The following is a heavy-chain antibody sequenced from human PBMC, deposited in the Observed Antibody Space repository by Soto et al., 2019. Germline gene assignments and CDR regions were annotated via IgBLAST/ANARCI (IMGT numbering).Heavy chain of an antibody. V-gene: IGHV1-3*01. CDR1: GYTMSSDV. J-gene: IGHJ4*02. Sequence: ALLNGSCKSSGYTMSSDVMDWVRQAPGQRLEWMGWINAGNGNTKYSQKFQGRVTITRDTSASTAYMELSSLRFEDTAVYYCASESYGGEFDYWGQGTLVNVSS. CDR2: INAGNGNT. CDR3: ASESYGGEFDY. D-gene: IGHD4-17*01.